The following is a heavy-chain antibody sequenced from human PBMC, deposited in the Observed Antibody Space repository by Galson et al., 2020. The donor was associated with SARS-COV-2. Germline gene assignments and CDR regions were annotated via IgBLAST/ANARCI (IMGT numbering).Heavy chain of an antibody. Sequence: GGSLRLSCSASQFTFASYAMTWVRQAPGRGLEWVSTITDSGGSAYYADSVKGRFTISRDNTKTTLYLQMSSLRVEDTAVYFCAKLCLLDYGDHLSDYWGQGTLVTVSS. V-gene: IGHV3-23*01. D-gene: IGHD4-17*01. CDR3: AKLCLLDYGDHLSDY. CDR1: QFTFASYA. CDR2: ITDSGGSA. J-gene: IGHJ4*02.